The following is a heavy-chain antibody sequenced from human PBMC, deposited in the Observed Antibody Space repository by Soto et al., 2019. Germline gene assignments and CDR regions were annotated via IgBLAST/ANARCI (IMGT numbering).Heavy chain of an antibody. J-gene: IGHJ6*02. V-gene: IGHV1-69*12. CDR3: ERKYDFWSGDSYGMHV. Sequence: QVQLVQSGAEVKKPGSSVKVSCKASGGTFSSYAISWVRQAPGHGLEWMGWIIPIFGTANYAQKFQGRVTITADESTSTAYMELSSLRSEDTAVYYCERKYDFWSGDSYGMHVWGHGTTVTDSS. CDR1: GGTFSSYA. CDR2: IIPIFGTA. D-gene: IGHD3-3*01.